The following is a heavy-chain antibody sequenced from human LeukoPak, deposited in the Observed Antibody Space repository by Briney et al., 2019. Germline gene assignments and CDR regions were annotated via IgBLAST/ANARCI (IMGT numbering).Heavy chain of an antibody. Sequence: PSETLSLTCTVSGGSISSYYWSWIRQPPGKGLEWIGSIYYSGSTYYNPSLKSRVTISVDTSKNQFSLKLSSVTAADAAVYYCARDGGLGYFDYWGQGTLVTVSS. CDR2: IYYSGST. CDR3: ARDGGLGYFDY. CDR1: GGSISSYY. J-gene: IGHJ4*02. V-gene: IGHV4-39*07. D-gene: IGHD3-16*01.